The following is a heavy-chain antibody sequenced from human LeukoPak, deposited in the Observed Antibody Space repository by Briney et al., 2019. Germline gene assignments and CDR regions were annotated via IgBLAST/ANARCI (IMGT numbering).Heavy chain of an antibody. D-gene: IGHD2-8*02. J-gene: IGHJ4*02. V-gene: IGHV3-74*01. CDR1: GLTLSSYW. CDR3: ARGTGLIDY. Sequence: PGGSLRLSCAASGLTLSSYWMHWVRQAPGKGLVWVSRIVSDGSSTSNADSVKGRFTISRDNAKNTLYLQMNSLRAEDTAVYYCARGTGLIDYWGQGTLVTVSS. CDR2: IVSDGSST.